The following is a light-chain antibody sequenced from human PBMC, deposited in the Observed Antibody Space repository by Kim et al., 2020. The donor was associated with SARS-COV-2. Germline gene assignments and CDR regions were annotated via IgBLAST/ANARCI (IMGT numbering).Light chain of an antibody. CDR2: GAS. CDR1: DDIYTY. Sequence: ASVGDRVTIPCRASDDIYTYLAGFQQKPGKVPKRLISGASRLQSGVPSRFSGSGSGAEFTLTISNLQPEDVATYYCLHHKDYPYTFGQGTKVDIK. J-gene: IGKJ1*01. CDR3: LHHKDYPYT. V-gene: IGKV1-17*03.